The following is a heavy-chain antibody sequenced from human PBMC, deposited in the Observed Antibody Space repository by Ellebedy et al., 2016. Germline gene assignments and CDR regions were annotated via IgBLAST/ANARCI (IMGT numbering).Heavy chain of an antibody. V-gene: IGHV1-46*01. D-gene: IGHD2-2*02. CDR2: INPSGGST. CDR3: ARPASCASCYSVGAFDI. J-gene: IGHJ3*02. CDR1: GYTFTSYY. Sequence: ASVKVSCKASGYTFTSYYMHWVRQAPGQGLEWMGIINPSGGSTSYAQKFQGRVTMTRDTSTSTVYMELSSLRSEDTAVYYCARPASCASCYSVGAFDIWGQGTMVTVSS.